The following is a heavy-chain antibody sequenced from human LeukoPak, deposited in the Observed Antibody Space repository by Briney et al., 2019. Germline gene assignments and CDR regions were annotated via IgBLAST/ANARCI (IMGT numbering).Heavy chain of an antibody. CDR3: ARGLSGSYFLY. Sequence: SETLSLTCAVSGYSISSNYYWGWIRQPPGKGLEWIGSILHAGYTDYNPSLKSRVIMSVDTSKNQFSLKVSSVTAADTAVYYCARGLSGSYFLYWGQGTLVTVSS. V-gene: IGHV4-38-2*01. CDR1: GYSISSNYY. D-gene: IGHD1-26*01. CDR2: ILHAGYT. J-gene: IGHJ4*02.